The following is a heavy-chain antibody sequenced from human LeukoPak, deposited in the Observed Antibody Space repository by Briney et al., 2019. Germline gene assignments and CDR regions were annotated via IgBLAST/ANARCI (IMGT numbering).Heavy chain of an antibody. CDR2: INHSGST. J-gene: IGHJ4*02. CDR1: GGSFSGYY. V-gene: IGHV4-34*01. D-gene: IGHD3-22*01. CDR3: AREGGPGYYYDSSGYLDY. Sequence: SETLSLTCAVYGGSFSGYYWSWIRQAPGKGLEWIGEINHSGSTNYNPSLKSRVTISVDTSKNQFSLKLSSVTAADTAVYYCAREGGPGYYYDSSGYLDYWGQGTLVTVSS.